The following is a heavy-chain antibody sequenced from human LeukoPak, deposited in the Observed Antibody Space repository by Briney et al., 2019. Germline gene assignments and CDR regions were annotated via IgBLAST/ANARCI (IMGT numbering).Heavy chain of an antibody. Sequence: ASVEVSCKASGYTFTSYAMNWVRQAPGQGLEWMGWINTNTGNPTYAQGFTGRFVFSLDTSVSTAYLQISSLKAEDTAVYYCARDIVVVPAAISGVYYYYYGMDVWGQGTTVTVSS. CDR2: INTNTGNP. V-gene: IGHV7-4-1*02. D-gene: IGHD2-2*01. CDR1: GYTFTSYA. CDR3: ARDIVVVPAAISGVYYYYYGMDV. J-gene: IGHJ6*02.